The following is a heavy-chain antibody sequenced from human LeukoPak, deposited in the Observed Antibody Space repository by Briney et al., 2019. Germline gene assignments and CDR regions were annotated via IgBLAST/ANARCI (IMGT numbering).Heavy chain of an antibody. Sequence: PGGSLRLSCAASGFTFSSFWMGWVRQAPGKGLERVANIKQDGSEQYYVDPVKGRFTISRDNAKNSLYLQMNSLRAEDTAVYYCARDKSVGATPLDYWGQGTLVTVSS. CDR3: ARDKSVGATPLDY. CDR1: GFTFSSFW. J-gene: IGHJ4*02. V-gene: IGHV3-7*05. D-gene: IGHD1-26*01. CDR2: IKQDGSEQ.